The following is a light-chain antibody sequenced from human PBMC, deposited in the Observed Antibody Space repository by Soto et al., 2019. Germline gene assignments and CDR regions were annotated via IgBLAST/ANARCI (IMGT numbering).Light chain of an antibody. CDR2: DAS. CDR1: QSVSSY. V-gene: IGKV3-11*01. J-gene: IGKJ5*01. Sequence: EIVLTHSPATLSLSPGERATLSCRASQSVSSYLAWYQQKPGQAPRLLIYDASNRATGIPARFSGSGSGTDFTLTISSLEPEDFAVYYCQQRSNWPPIPFGQGTRLEIK. CDR3: QQRSNWPPIP.